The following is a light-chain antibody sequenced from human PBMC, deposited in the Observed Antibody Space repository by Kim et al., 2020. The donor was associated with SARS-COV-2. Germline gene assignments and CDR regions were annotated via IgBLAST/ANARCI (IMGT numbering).Light chain of an antibody. CDR1: QSVSSDS. CDR3: QQYGGSPLYT. Sequence: SPGERATHSCRASQSVSSDSLAWYQQKPGQAPRLIIYGTSSRPTGIPDRLSGSGSGTDFTLTISRLEPEDFAVYYCQQYGGSPLYTFGQGTKLEI. V-gene: IGKV3-20*01. CDR2: GTS. J-gene: IGKJ2*01.